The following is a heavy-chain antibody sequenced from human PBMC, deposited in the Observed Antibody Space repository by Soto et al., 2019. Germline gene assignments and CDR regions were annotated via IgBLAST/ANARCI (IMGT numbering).Heavy chain of an antibody. Sequence: QVTLKESGPALMKPTQTLTLTCAFSGFSLSTSGVGVGWIRQPPGRALECLALIFSNDDKRYSPSLMSRLTITKDTSKDQGVLTMTNIDPEYTATYYCSHRRGSGVFGMDVWGQGTTVTVSS. D-gene: IGHD3-10*01. J-gene: IGHJ6*02. CDR3: SHRRGSGVFGMDV. CDR1: GFSLSTSGVG. CDR2: IFSNDDK. V-gene: IGHV2-5*01.